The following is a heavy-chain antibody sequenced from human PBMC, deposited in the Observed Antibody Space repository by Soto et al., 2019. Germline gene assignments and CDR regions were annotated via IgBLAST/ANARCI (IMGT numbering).Heavy chain of an antibody. CDR3: ARSERINWFDP. J-gene: IGHJ5*02. V-gene: IGHV4-39*01. CDR1: GFTFSSYA. Sequence: PGGSLRLSCAASGFTFSSYAMHWIRQPPGKGLEWIGSIYYSGSTYYNPSLKSRVTISVDTSKNQFSLKLSSVTAADTAVYYCARSERINWFDPWGQGTLVTVSS. CDR2: IYYSGST.